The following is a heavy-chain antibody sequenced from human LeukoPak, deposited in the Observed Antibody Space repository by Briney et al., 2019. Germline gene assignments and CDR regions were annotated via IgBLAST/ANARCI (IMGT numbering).Heavy chain of an antibody. CDR2: IYYSGST. J-gene: IGHJ3*02. CDR1: SGSISSYY. Sequence: SETLSLTCTVSSGSISSYYWSWIRQPPGKGLEWIGYIYYSGSTNYNPSLKSPVTISVDTSKNQFSLKLSSVTAADTAVYYCALGELSPDAFDIWGQGTMVTVSS. CDR3: ALGELSPDAFDI. V-gene: IGHV4-59*01. D-gene: IGHD3-16*02.